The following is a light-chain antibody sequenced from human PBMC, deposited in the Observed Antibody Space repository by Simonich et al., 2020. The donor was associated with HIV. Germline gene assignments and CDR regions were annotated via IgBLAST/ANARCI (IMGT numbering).Light chain of an antibody. J-gene: IGLJ3*02. CDR1: SSDVGSYNL. CDR3: QSYDSSLSGWV. Sequence: QSALTQPASVSGSPGQSITISCTGISSDVGSYNLVSWYQQHPGKDPKLMIYEGSKRPSGVSNRFSGSKSGNTASLTISGLQAEDEADYYCQSYDSSLSGWVFGGGTKLTVL. V-gene: IGLV2-14*02. CDR2: EGS.